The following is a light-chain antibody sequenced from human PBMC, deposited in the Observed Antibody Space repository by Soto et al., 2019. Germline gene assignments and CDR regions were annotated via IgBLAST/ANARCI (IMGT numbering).Light chain of an antibody. CDR3: QQYEAFSGT. CDR2: GAS. CDR1: QSVSNN. V-gene: IGKV3D-15*01. J-gene: IGKJ1*01. Sequence: EVVMTQSPATLSVSPGERATLSCRASQSVSNNLAWYQQKPGQAPRLLIYGASNRAAGIPDRFSGSGSGTKFTLTIASLQPDDFATYYCQQYEAFSGTFGPGTKVDIK.